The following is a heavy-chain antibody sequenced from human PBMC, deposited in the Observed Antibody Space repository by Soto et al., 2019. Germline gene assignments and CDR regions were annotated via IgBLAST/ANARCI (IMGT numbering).Heavy chain of an antibody. CDR2: IGPDETDI. V-gene: IGHV3-74*03. D-gene: IGHD1-26*01. J-gene: IGHJ5*02. CDR1: GFTFGNFW. CDR3: AKLPWEVAPS. Sequence: EVQLVASGGGLVQPGRSLRLSCSDSGFTFGNFWIHWVRQAPGKGLEWVSHIGPDETDIVYADSVKGRFIISRDNARNTVYLQMNSPEAEDTAVYYCAKLPWEVAPSWGQGTLVTVSS.